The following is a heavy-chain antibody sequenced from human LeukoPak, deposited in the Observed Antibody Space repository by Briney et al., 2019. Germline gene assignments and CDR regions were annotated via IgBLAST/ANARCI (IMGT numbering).Heavy chain of an antibody. J-gene: IGHJ5*02. CDR2: ISGSGGST. D-gene: IGHD2-2*01. CDR1: GFTFSSYA. CDR3: ARDWDIVVVPAAQNWFDP. Sequence: GGSLRLSCAASGFTFSSYAMSWVRQAPGKGLEWVSAISGSGGSTYYADSVKGRFTISRDNSKNTLYLQMNSLRAEDTAVYYCARDWDIVVVPAAQNWFDPWGQGTLVTVSS. V-gene: IGHV3-23*01.